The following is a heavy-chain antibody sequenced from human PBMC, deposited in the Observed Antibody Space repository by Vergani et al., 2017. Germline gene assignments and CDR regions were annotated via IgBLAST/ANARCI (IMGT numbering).Heavy chain of an antibody. CDR2: ISSSGSTI. CDR1: GFTFSSYE. Sequence: EVQLVESGGGLVKPGGSLRLSCAASGFTFSSYEMNWVRQAPGKGLEWVSYISSSGSTIYYADYVKGRFTISRDNAKNSLYLQMNSLRAEDTAVYYCARDPTGGSYGSYYYGMDVWGQGTTVTVSS. D-gene: IGHD5-18*01. V-gene: IGHV3-48*03. J-gene: IGHJ6*02. CDR3: ARDPTGGSYGSYYYGMDV.